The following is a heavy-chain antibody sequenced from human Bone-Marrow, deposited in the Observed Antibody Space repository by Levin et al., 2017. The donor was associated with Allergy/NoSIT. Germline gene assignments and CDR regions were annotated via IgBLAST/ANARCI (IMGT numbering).Heavy chain of an antibody. Sequence: PSETLSLTCAASGFTFSSYWMHWVRQAPGKGLVWVSRINSDGSSTSYADSVKGRFTISRDNAKNTLYLQMNSLRAEDTAVYYCARDVYYDILTGYYKHTEYFQHWGQGTLVTVSS. CDR3: ARDVYYDILTGYYKHTEYFQH. CDR1: GFTFSSYW. D-gene: IGHD3-9*01. CDR2: INSDGSST. V-gene: IGHV3-74*01. J-gene: IGHJ1*01.